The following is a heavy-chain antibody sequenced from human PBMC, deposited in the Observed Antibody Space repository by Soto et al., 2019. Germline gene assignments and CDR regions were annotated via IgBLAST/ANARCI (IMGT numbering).Heavy chain of an antibody. CDR3: ATRAPYPLYSSGWYMENWFDP. J-gene: IGHJ5*02. D-gene: IGHD6-19*01. V-gene: IGHV4-39*01. CDR1: GGSISSSSYY. Sequence: SETLSLTCTVSGGSISSSSYYWGWIRQPPGKGLEWIGSIYYSGSTYYNPSLKSRVTISVDTSKNQFSLKLSSVTAADTAVYYCATRAPYPLYSSGWYMENWFDPWGQGTLVTVSS. CDR2: IYYSGST.